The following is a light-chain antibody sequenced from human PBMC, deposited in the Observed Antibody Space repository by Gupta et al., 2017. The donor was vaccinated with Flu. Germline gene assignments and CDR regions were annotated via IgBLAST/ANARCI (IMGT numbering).Light chain of an antibody. Sequence: GSNLHWYQKKPSQAPRVLINYASQSVSGIPARFSGSGSGTEFTLTINGLEAEDAAAYYCQQSSGLPYTFGQGTKLEIK. J-gene: IGKJ2*01. CDR1: GSN. V-gene: IGKV6D-21*02. CDR2: YAS. CDR3: QQSSGLPYT.